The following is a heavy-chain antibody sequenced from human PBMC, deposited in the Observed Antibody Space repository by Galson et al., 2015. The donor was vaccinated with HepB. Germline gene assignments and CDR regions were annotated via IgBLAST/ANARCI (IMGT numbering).Heavy chain of an antibody. CDR3: ARGIGWGIVGATPSDY. D-gene: IGHD1-26*01. CDR1: GFTFSSYG. Sequence: SLRLSCAASGFTFSSYGMHWVRQAPGKGLEWVAVIWYDGSNKYYADSVKGRFTISRDNSKNTLYLQMNSLRAEDTAVYYCARGIGWGIVGATPSDYWGQGTLVTVSS. V-gene: IGHV3-33*01. J-gene: IGHJ4*02. CDR2: IWYDGSNK.